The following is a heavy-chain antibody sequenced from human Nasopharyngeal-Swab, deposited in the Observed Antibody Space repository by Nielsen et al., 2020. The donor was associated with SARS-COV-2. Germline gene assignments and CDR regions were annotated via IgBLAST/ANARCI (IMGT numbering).Heavy chain of an antibody. CDR2: INPSGST. V-gene: IGHV4-34*01. CDR1: GGSFSGYY. J-gene: IGHJ6*02. Sequence: SETLSLTCAVYGGSFSGYYWSWIRQPPGKGLEWIGEINPSGSTNYNPSLKSRVTISVDTSKNQFSLKLSSVTAADTAVYYCARGSPRSGMDVWGQGTTVTVSS. CDR3: ARGSPRSGMDV.